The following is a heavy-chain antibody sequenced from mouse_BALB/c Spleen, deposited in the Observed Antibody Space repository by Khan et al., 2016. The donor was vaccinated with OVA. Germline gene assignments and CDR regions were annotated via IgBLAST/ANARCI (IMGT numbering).Heavy chain of an antibody. J-gene: IGHJ4*01. Sequence: QVQLKESGPGLVAPSQSLSITCTVSGFSLSRYNIHWVRQPPGKGLEWLGMIWGGGGTDYNSTLKSRLNISKDNSKSQAFLKMNSVQTDDTAMYYFVRAYYRYYSYYAMDYWGQGASVTVSS. CDR1: GFSLSRYN. D-gene: IGHD2-14*01. CDR3: VRAYYRYYSYYAMDY. CDR2: IWGGGGT. V-gene: IGHV2-6-4*01.